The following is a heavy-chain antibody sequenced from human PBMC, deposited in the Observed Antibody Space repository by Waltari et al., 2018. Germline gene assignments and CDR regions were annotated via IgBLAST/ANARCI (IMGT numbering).Heavy chain of an antibody. D-gene: IGHD7-27*01. Sequence: EVQMVESGGGSVKPGDSLRLSCVAAGGGFTAAWLTWVRQAPGKGLEWVGRIKSQNDGGTTDFAASVRGRFSISRDDSQNMVFLQMNSLRVEDTALYYCTTLDAPWGGWGHGTLVTVSS. V-gene: IGHV3-15*01. CDR1: GGGFTAAW. CDR2: IKSQNDGGTT. CDR3: TTLDAPWGG. J-gene: IGHJ4*01.